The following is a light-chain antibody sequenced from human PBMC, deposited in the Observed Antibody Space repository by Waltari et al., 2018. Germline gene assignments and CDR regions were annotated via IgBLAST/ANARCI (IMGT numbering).Light chain of an antibody. CDR2: DAS. J-gene: IGKJ2*03. V-gene: IGKV3-20*01. CDR3: QQYGSSPYS. CDR1: QSVGRS. Sequence: EIVLTQSPGTLSLSPGERATLSCRASQSVGRSLAWYQQKPGQAPRLLIYDASKRATGIPDRFSGSGSGTDFTLTISRLEPEDFAVYYCQQYGSSPYSFGQGTKLEIK.